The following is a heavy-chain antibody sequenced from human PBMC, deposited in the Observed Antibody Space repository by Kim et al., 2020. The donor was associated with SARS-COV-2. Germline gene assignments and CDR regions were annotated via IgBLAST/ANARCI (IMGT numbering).Heavy chain of an antibody. CDR2: INHSGST. J-gene: IGHJ5*02. CDR3: ARNNNWFDP. V-gene: IGHV4-34*01. Sequence: SQTLSLTCAVYGGSFSGYYWSWIRQPPGKGLEWIGEINHSGSTNYNPSLKSRVTISVDTSKNQFSLKLSSVTAADTAVYYCARNNNWFDPWGQGTLVTVSS. CDR1: GGSFSGYY.